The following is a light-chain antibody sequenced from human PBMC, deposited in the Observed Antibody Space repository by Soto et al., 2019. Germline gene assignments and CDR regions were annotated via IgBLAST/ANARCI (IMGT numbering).Light chain of an antibody. Sequence: DIQMTQSPSSLSASVGDRVTITCQASQDINKNLIWYQQKPGKAPKLLIYDASDLETGVPSRFSGSGSGTGFTFTISSLQPEDFATYYCQQYESLPLTFGQGTLLDIK. CDR3: QQYESLPLT. J-gene: IGKJ5*01. CDR1: QDINKN. CDR2: DAS. V-gene: IGKV1-33*01.